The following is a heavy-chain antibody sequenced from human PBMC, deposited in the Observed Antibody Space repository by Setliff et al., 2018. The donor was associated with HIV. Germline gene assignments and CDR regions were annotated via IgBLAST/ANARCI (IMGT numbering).Heavy chain of an antibody. Sequence: SETLSLTCTVSGGSISSSSDYWGWIRQPPGKGLEWIGSIYYSGSTYYNPSLKSRVTISVDTSKKTLYLQMNSLRPEDTAVYHCAKARSEYQLMPWYYYMDVWGQGTTVTVSS. CDR1: GGSISSSSDY. D-gene: IGHD6-6*01. J-gene: IGHJ6*03. CDR2: IYYSGST. V-gene: IGHV4-39*01. CDR3: AKARSEYQLMPWYYYMDV.